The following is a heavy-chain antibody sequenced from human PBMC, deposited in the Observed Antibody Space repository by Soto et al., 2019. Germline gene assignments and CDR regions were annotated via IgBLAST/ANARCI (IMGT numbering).Heavy chain of an antibody. CDR1: GFSFSSHW. D-gene: IGHD2-2*01. Sequence: PGGSLRLSCAASGFSFSSHWMNWVRQAPGKGLVWVSRISGDGRTTSHADSVKGRFTISRDNAKNTLYLQVNSLRVEDTAVYYCARGVTNCSSSSCYFDFWGQGILVTVSS. V-gene: IGHV3-74*01. CDR2: ISGDGRTT. CDR3: ARGVTNCSSSSCYFDF. J-gene: IGHJ4*02.